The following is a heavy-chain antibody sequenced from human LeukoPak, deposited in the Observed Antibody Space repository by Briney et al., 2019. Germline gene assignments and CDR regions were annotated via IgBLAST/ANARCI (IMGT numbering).Heavy chain of an antibody. J-gene: IGHJ4*02. Sequence: PGGSLRLSCAASGFTFSSYWMSWVRQAPGKGLEWVATIKQDGSEKYYVDSVKGRFTISRDNAKNSLYLQMNSLRAEDTAVYYCARDLITMIVVVHNFDYWGQGTLVTVSS. CDR2: IKQDGSEK. CDR1: GFTFSSYW. D-gene: IGHD3-22*01. V-gene: IGHV3-7*01. CDR3: ARDLITMIVVVHNFDY.